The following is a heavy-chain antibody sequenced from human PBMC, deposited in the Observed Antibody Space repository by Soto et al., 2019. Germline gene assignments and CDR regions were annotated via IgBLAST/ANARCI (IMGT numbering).Heavy chain of an antibody. CDR2: ISSGSSNI. Sequence: GGSLRLSCAASGFAFRSYNMNWVRQAPGKGLEWVASISSGSSNIYYADSVKGRFTISRDNAKNSLFLQMDSLRAEDSAVYYCASATVVAATFDFWGQGTLVTVSS. J-gene: IGHJ5*01. CDR3: ASATVVAATFDF. V-gene: IGHV3-21*01. CDR1: GFAFRSYN. D-gene: IGHD2-15*01.